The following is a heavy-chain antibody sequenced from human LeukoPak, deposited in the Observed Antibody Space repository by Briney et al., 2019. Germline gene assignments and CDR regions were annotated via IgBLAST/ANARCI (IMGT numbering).Heavy chain of an antibody. CDR2: IYYSGST. CDR1: GGSISSSSYS. Sequence: PSETLSLTCTVSGGSISSSSYSWGWIRQPPGKGLEWIGSIYYSGSTYYNPSLKSRVTISVDTSKNQFSLKLSSVTAADTAVYYCAGLEYSSSCIDYWGQGTLVTVSS. D-gene: IGHD6-13*01. J-gene: IGHJ4*02. CDR3: AGLEYSSSCIDY. V-gene: IGHV4-39*01.